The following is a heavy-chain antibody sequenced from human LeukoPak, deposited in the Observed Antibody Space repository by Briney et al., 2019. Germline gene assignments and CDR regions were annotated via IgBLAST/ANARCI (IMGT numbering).Heavy chain of an antibody. D-gene: IGHD1-26*01. CDR1: GFTFSSYT. Sequence: GRSLRLSCAASGFTFSSYTMHWVRQAPGKGLGWVAVMSNDGNYYADSEKGRFTISRDNSKNTLYLQMNSLRPEDTAMYYCARDGGGGGSYPDYWGQGTLVTVSS. J-gene: IGHJ4*02. V-gene: IGHV3-30*04. CDR2: MSNDGN. CDR3: ARDGGGGGSYPDY.